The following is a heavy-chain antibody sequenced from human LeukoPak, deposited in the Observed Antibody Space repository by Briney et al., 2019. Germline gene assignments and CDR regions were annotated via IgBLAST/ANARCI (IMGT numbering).Heavy chain of an antibody. Sequence: PSETLSLTCAVSGGSISSGAYSWSWLRQPPGTGLEWIGYIYHSGSTYYNPSLRSRVTISVDRSKNRFSLKLSSVTAADTAVYYCARDTYHYDSSGYYAYYFDYWGQGTPVTVSS. CDR1: GGSISSGAYS. V-gene: IGHV4-30-2*01. CDR2: IYHSGST. D-gene: IGHD3-22*01. J-gene: IGHJ4*02. CDR3: ARDTYHYDSSGYYAYYFDY.